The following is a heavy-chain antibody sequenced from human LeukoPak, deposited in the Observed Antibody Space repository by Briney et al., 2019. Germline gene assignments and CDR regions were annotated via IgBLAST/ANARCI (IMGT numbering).Heavy chain of an antibody. V-gene: IGHV4-39*01. CDR1: GGSISSSSYY. Sequence: PSETLSLTCTVSGGSISSSSYYWGWIRQPPGKGLEWIGSIYYSGSTYYNPSLKSRVTISVDTSKNQFSLKLSSVTAADTAVYYCARYAVPYANSFDYWGQGTLVTVSS. CDR2: IYYSGST. CDR3: ARYAVPYANSFDY. J-gene: IGHJ4*02. D-gene: IGHD2-8*01.